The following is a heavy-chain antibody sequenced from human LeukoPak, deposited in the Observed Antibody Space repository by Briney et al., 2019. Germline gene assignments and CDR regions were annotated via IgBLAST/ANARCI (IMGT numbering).Heavy chain of an antibody. V-gene: IGHV4-34*01. Sequence: SETLSLTCAVSGGSFRGYYWSWLDQPPGKGLEWIGEINHSGSTKYNPSLKSRVTISVDTSKNQFSLKLSSVTAADTAVYYCARNTCSTIICLFDYWGQGTLVTVSS. J-gene: IGHJ4*02. CDR3: ARNTCSTIICLFDY. CDR1: GGSFRGYY. D-gene: IGHD2-2*01. CDR2: INHSGST.